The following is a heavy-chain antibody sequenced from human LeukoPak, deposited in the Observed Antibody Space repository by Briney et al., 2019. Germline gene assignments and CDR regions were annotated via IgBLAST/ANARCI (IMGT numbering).Heavy chain of an antibody. CDR1: GYTFTGYY. CDR2: INPNSGGT. D-gene: IGHD6-6*01. CDR3: ARDAPTTIAARRDDY. V-gene: IGHV1-2*02. J-gene: IGHJ4*02. Sequence: ASVKVSCKASGYTFTGYYMHWVRQAPGQGLEWMGWINPNSGGTNYAQKFQGRVTMTRDTSISTAYMELSRLRSDDTAVYYCARDAPTTIAARRDDYWGQGTLVTVSS.